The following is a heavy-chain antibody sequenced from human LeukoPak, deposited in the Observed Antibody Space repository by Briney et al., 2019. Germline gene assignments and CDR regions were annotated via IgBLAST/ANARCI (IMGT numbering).Heavy chain of an antibody. D-gene: IGHD2-8*01. CDR3: ASFFCTSALCYYLDY. V-gene: IGHV7-4-1*02. CDR2: INTNTGDP. CDR1: GYTFTSYY. Sequence: ASVKVSCKASGYTFTSYYLHWVRQAPEQGLEWMGWINTNTGDPTYAQGFTGRFVFSLDTSDNTAYLQISSLQAEDTAVYSCASFFCTSALCYYLDYWGQGTLVTVSS. J-gene: IGHJ4*02.